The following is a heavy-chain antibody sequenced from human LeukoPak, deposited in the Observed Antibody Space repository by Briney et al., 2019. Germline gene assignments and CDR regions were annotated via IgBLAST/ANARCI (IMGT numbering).Heavy chain of an antibody. CDR1: GGSISSGNYY. Sequence: SETLSLTCTVSGGSISSGNYYWSWIRQPAGKTLEWIGRIHTSGSTSYNPSLKSRATISLDTSKNQFSLKVTSVTAADTAVYYCARTYYYGSGSYYNLLSFDYWGQGTLVTVSS. J-gene: IGHJ4*02. V-gene: IGHV4-61*02. CDR3: ARTYYYGSGSYYNLLSFDY. D-gene: IGHD3-10*01. CDR2: IHTSGST.